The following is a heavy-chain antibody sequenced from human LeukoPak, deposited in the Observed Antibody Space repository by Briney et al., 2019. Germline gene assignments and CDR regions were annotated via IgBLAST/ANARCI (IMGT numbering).Heavy chain of an antibody. Sequence: GGSLRLSCAASGFTFSSYGVHWVRQAPGKGLEWVAFIRYDGSNKYYADSVKGRFTISRDNSKNTLYLQMNSLRAEDTAVYYCARDSYSSGAHFDYWGQGTLVTVSS. J-gene: IGHJ4*02. CDR1: GFTFSSYG. D-gene: IGHD6-19*01. CDR3: ARDSYSSGAHFDY. CDR2: IRYDGSNK. V-gene: IGHV3-30*02.